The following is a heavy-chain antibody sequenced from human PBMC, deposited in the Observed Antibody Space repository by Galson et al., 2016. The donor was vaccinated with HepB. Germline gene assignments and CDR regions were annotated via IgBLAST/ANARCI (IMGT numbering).Heavy chain of an antibody. Sequence: SLRLSCAASGFTFSSYWMHWVRQAPGKGLVWVSRINSDGSSTSYADSVKGRFTISRDNSKNTLNLQRSSLRAEDTAVYYCAKVATPNRNYENWFDSWGQGTLVTVSS. V-gene: IGHV3-74*01. CDR2: INSDGSST. J-gene: IGHJ5*01. CDR3: AKVATPNRNYENWFDS. D-gene: IGHD4-11*01. CDR1: GFTFSSYW.